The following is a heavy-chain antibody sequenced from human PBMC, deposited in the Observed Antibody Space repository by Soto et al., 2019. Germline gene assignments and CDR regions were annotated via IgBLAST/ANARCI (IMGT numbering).Heavy chain of an antibody. Sequence: PSETLSLTCAVYGGSFSGYYWSWIRQPPGKGLEWIGEINHSGSTNYNPSLKSRVTISVDTSKNQFSLKLSSVTAADTAVYYCAKGRISYDMLTPARYADWGQGTLVTVSS. CDR1: GGSFSGYY. D-gene: IGHD3-9*01. CDR3: AKGRISYDMLTPARYAD. CDR2: INHSGST. J-gene: IGHJ4*02. V-gene: IGHV4-34*01.